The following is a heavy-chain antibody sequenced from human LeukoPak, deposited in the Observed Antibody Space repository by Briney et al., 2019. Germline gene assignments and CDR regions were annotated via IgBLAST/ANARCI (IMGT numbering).Heavy chain of an antibody. V-gene: IGHV3-30*03. CDR2: ISYDGSNK. CDR3: ARGDYSNYYFDY. Sequence: GGSLRLSCAASGFTFSSYGMHWVRQAPGKGLEWVAVISYDGSNKYYADSVKGRFTISRDNSKNTLYLQMNSLRAEDTAVYYCARGDYSNYYFDYWGQGTLVTVSS. J-gene: IGHJ4*02. CDR1: GFTFSSYG. D-gene: IGHD4-11*01.